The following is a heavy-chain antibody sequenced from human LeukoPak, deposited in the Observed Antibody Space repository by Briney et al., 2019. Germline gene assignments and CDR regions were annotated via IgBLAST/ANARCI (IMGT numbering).Heavy chain of an antibody. J-gene: IGHJ4*02. D-gene: IGHD3-22*01. Sequence: GASVKVSCKASGYTFTGYYMHWVRQAPGRGLEWMGWINPNSGGTNYAQKFQGRVTMTRDTSISTAYMELSRLRSDDTAVYYCARMGCDSSGYVGAFDYWGQGTLVTVSS. CDR3: ARMGCDSSGYVGAFDY. V-gene: IGHV1-2*02. CDR1: GYTFTGYY. CDR2: INPNSGGT.